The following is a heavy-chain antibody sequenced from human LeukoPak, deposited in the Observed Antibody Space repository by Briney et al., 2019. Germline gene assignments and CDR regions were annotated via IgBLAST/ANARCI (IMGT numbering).Heavy chain of an antibody. V-gene: IGHV3-21*01. J-gene: IGHJ4*02. Sequence: PGGSLRLSCAASGFTFSSYSMNWVRQAPGKGLEWVSSISSSSSYIYYADSVKGRFTISRDNAKNSLYLQMNSLRAEDTAVYYCARVNPSSTSCYPFDYWGQGTLVTVSS. CDR1: GFTFSSYS. D-gene: IGHD2-2*01. CDR3: ARVNPSSTSCYPFDY. CDR2: ISSSSSYI.